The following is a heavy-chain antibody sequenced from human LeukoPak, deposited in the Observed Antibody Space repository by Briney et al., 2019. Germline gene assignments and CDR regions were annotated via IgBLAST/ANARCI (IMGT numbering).Heavy chain of an antibody. CDR1: GGSMTGTTYY. V-gene: IGHV4-39*01. J-gene: IGHJ4*01. Sequence: SETLSLSCSVSGGSMTGTTYYWAWIRQPPGKGLEWIGSVYYSGSTSYSPSLKSRVTISVDTSKNQSSLRLSSVTAADTAVYYCARNVSAGYFDYWGHGTLVTVSS. CDR2: VYYSGST. D-gene: IGHD2-8*01. CDR3: ARNVSAGYFDY.